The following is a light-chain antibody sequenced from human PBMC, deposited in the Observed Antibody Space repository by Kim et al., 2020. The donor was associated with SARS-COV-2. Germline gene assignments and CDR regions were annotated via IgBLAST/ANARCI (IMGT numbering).Light chain of an antibody. Sequence: GQSITFSCTGTSSDVGHYNLVSWYQQHPGKAPKLMISEVNKRPSGVSNRFSGSKSGHTASLTISGLQAEDEADYYCCSYAGSGTGVFGGATKVTVL. CDR3: CSYAGSGTGV. V-gene: IGLV2-23*02. CDR2: EVN. J-gene: IGLJ2*01. CDR1: SSDVGHYNL.